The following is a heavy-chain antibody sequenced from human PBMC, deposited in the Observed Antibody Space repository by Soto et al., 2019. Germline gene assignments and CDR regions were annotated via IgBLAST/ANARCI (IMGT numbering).Heavy chain of an antibody. CDR1: GGSISSHY. CDR2: IYTSGST. CDR3: ARSGAAAGSYYYYGTDV. Sequence: SETLSLTCTVSGGSISSHYWSWIRQPAGKGLEWIGRIYTSGSTNYNPSLKSRVTMSVDTSKNQFSLKLSSVTAADTAVYYCARSGAAAGSYYYYGTDVWGQGTTVTVSS. J-gene: IGHJ6*02. D-gene: IGHD6-13*01. V-gene: IGHV4-4*07.